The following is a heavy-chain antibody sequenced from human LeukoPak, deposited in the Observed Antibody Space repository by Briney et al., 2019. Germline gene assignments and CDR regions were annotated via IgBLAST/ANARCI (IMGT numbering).Heavy chain of an antibody. J-gene: IGHJ3*02. D-gene: IGHD2-15*01. V-gene: IGHV1-2*02. CDR1: GYTFTAYY. Sequence: ASVKVSCKASGYTFTAYYVHWVRQAPGQGLEWMGWINPNSGGTNYAQKFQGRVTMTRDTSISTAYMELSRLRSDDTAVYYCARHRSGGSQDDAFDIWGQGTMVTVSS. CDR3: ARHRSGGSQDDAFDI. CDR2: INPNSGGT.